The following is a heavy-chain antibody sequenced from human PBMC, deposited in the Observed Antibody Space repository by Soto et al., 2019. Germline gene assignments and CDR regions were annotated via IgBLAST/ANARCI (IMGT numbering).Heavy chain of an antibody. CDR2: IYYSGST. V-gene: IGHV4-61*01. CDR3: ARGGGSYWYSDY. D-gene: IGHD1-26*01. CDR1: GGSVISGSYY. Sequence: PSETLSLTCTVSGGSVISGSYYWSWIRQPPGKGLEWIGYIYYSGSTNYNPSLKSRVTISVDTSKNQFSLKLSSVTAADTAVYYCARGGGSYWYSDYWGQGTLVTVSS. J-gene: IGHJ4*02.